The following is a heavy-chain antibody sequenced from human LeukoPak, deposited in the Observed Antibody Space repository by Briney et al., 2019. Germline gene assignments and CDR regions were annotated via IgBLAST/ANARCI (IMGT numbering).Heavy chain of an antibody. J-gene: IGHJ3*02. D-gene: IGHD1-14*01. Sequence: GGSLRLSCAASGFTFSSYAMHWVRQAPGKGLEWVAVISYDGSNKYYADSVKGRFTISRDNSKNTLYLQMNALRTEDSAMYYCAKSRAPTADPDAFDIWGQGTMVTVSS. CDR2: ISYDGSNK. CDR1: GFTFSSYA. V-gene: IGHV3-30-3*02. CDR3: AKSRAPTADPDAFDI.